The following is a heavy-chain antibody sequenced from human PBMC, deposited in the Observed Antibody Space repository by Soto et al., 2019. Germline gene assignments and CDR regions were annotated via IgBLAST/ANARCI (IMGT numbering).Heavy chain of an antibody. D-gene: IGHD2-15*01. CDR1: GYTFPSYG. CDR3: ARDDCSGGSCYRQLDY. V-gene: IGHV1-18*01. CDR2: ISGYNGNT. J-gene: IGHJ4*02. Sequence: ASVKVSCKSSGYTFPSYGISWVRQAPGQGLEWMGWISGYNGNTNYAQMLQGRVTMTTDTSTSTAYMELRSLRSDDTAVYYCARDDCSGGSCYRQLDYWGQGTLVTVSS.